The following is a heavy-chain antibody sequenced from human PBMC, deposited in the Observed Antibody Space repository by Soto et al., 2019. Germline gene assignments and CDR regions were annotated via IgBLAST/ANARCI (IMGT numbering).Heavy chain of an antibody. Sequence: AASVKVSCKVPGNTFSGFYIHWVRQAPGQGLEWMGWINPNSGGTNYEQKFQGRVTMTRYTSSSTAYMELRNLRSDDTAIYYCASEDDGMDVWGQGTTVTVSS. CDR2: INPNSGGT. CDR1: GNTFSGFY. V-gene: IGHV1-2*02. J-gene: IGHJ6*02. CDR3: ASEDDGMDV.